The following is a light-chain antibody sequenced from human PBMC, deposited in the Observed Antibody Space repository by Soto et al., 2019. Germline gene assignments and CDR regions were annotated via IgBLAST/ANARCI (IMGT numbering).Light chain of an antibody. CDR3: CSYAGSSTLV. V-gene: IGLV2-23*01. CDR1: SSDVGSYNF. Sequence: QSALTQPASVSGSPGQSITISCTGTSSDVGSYNFVSWYQQHPGKAPKLMIYEGSQRPSGVSNRFSGSKSGNTASLTVSGLQAEDEADYYCCSYAGSSTLVFGGGTKPPS. J-gene: IGLJ2*01. CDR2: EGS.